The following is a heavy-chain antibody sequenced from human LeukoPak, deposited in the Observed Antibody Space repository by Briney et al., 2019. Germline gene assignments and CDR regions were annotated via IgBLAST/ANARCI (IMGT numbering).Heavy chain of an antibody. CDR3: ARDRAFSKYYDILTGYSPGDY. CDR2: ISAYNGNT. V-gene: IGHV1-18*04. Sequence: ASVKVSCKASGYTFTSYGISWVRQAPGQGLEWMGWISAYNGNTNYAQKLQGRVTMTTDTSTSTAYMELRSLRSDDTAVYYCARDRAFSKYYDILTGYSPGDYWGQGTLATVSS. D-gene: IGHD3-9*01. J-gene: IGHJ4*02. CDR1: GYTFTSYG.